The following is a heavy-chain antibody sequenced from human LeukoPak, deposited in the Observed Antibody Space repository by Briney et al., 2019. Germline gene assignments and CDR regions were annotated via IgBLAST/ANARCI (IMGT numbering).Heavy chain of an antibody. CDR1: GGSISSYY. V-gene: IGHV4-4*07. J-gene: IGHJ6*02. Sequence: SETLSLTCTVSGGSISSYYWSWIRQPAGKGLERIGRIYTSGSTNYNPSLKSRVTMSVDTSKNQFSLKLSSVTAADTAVYYCARSGSAGNYYYSGMDVWGQGTTVTVSS. CDR2: IYTSGST. CDR3: ARSGSAGNYYYSGMDV. D-gene: IGHD6-19*01.